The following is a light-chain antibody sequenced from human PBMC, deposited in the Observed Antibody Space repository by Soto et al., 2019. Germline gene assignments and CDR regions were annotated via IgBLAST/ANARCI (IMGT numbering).Light chain of an antibody. CDR2: DVT. J-gene: IGLJ1*01. V-gene: IGLV2-14*01. CDR3: TSYTSSSTYV. Sequence: QSVLTQPASVSGSPGQSITVSCTGTSSDVGGYDYVSWYQQHPGNAPKLLISDVTNRPSGVSNRFSGSKSGNTASLTISGLQTQDEADYYCTSYTSSSTYVFGTGTKVTVL. CDR1: SSDVGGYDY.